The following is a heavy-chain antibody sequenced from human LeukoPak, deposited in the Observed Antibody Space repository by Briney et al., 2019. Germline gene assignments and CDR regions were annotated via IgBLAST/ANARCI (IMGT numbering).Heavy chain of an antibody. CDR1: GFTFSSYW. D-gene: IGHD2-21*02. J-gene: IGHJ4*02. Sequence: GGSLRLSCAVSGFTFSSYWMSWVRQAPGKGLEWVANIKQEGSEKTYVDSVKGRFTISRDNAKNSLYLQMNSLRAEDTAVYYCARARPATADPFDYWGQGTLVTVSS. CDR3: ARARPATADPFDY. V-gene: IGHV3-7*03. CDR2: IKQEGSEK.